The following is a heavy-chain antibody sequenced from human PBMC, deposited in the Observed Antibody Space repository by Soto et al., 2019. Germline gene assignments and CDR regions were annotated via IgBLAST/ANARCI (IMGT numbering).Heavy chain of an antibody. D-gene: IGHD2-21*02. CDR1: GYTFNTYY. V-gene: IGHV1-46*02. J-gene: IGHJ4*02. CDR3: ARGGHIAVVTASFDD. Sequence: ASVKVSCKPSGYTFNTYYLHWLRQAPGQALEWMGVIHPSGGGTTYAQKFLGRVTVTRDTSTTTVFMELSSLRSDDTAVYYCARGGHIAVVTASFDDSGQGTLVTVSS. CDR2: IHPSGGGT.